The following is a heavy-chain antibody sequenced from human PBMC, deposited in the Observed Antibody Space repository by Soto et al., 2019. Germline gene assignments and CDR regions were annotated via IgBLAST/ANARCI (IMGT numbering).Heavy chain of an antibody. J-gene: IGHJ3*02. V-gene: IGHV3-30-3*01. CDR1: GFTFSSYA. Sequence: GGSLRLSCAASGFTFSSYAMHWVRQAPGKGLEWVAVISYDGSNKYYADSVKGRFTISRDNSKNTLYLQMNSLRAEDTAVYYGARACGEGYYCSGSLDAFDIWGQGTMVTVSS. D-gene: IGHD3-10*01. CDR3: ARACGEGYYCSGSLDAFDI. CDR2: ISYDGSNK.